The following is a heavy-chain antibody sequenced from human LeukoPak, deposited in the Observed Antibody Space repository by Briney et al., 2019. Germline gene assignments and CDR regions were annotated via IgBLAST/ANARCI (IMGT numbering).Heavy chain of an antibody. J-gene: IGHJ6*03. D-gene: IGHD1-26*01. CDR1: GFTFSDYS. Sequence: PGGSLRLSCAASGFTFSDYSMNWVRQAPGKGLEWVASISSSSPYIYYTDSVKGRFTISRDNAKNSLYLQMNSLRAEDTAVYYCARDPYSGSYGNYYYYFMDVWGKGTTVTISS. V-gene: IGHV3-21*01. CDR2: ISSSSPYI. CDR3: ARDPYSGSYGNYYYYFMDV.